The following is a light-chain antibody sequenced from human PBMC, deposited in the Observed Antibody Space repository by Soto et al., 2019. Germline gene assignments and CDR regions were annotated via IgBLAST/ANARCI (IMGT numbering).Light chain of an antibody. CDR2: DVS. V-gene: IGLV2-11*01. J-gene: IGLJ1*01. CDR1: SSDIGGHIS. CDR3: CSSAGTFYV. Sequence: QSALTQPRSVSGSPGQSVTISCTGTSSDIGGHISVSWFQLHPGKAPKLMMYDVSKRPSGVPDRFSGSKSGNTASLTISGLQAEDEAVYYCCSSAGTFYVFGTGTKLTVL.